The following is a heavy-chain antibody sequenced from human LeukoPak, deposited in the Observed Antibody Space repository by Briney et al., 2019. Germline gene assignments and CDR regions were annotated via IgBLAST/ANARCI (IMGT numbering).Heavy chain of an antibody. V-gene: IGHV1-46*01. CDR3: ATDKETQLALDY. J-gene: IGHJ4*02. D-gene: IGHD3-3*02. CDR2: INPSGGST. CDR1: GYTFTSYY. Sequence: ASVKVSCKASGYTFTSYYMHWVRQAPGQGLEWMGIINPSGGSTSYAQKFQGGVTMTRDTSTSTVYMELSSLRSEDTAVYYCATDKETQLALDYWGQGTLVTVSS.